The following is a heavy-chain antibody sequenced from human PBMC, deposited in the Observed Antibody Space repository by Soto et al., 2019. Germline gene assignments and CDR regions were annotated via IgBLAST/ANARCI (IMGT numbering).Heavy chain of an antibody. Sequence: SETLSVTCAFYGGSFSVYYWSWIRQPPGKGLEWIGEINHSGSTNYNPSLKSRVTISVDTSKNQFSLKLSSVTAADTAVYYCARGPGPTKKYNWFDPWGQGTMVTVSS. CDR3: ARGPGPTKKYNWFDP. CDR1: GGSFSVYY. V-gene: IGHV4-34*01. CDR2: INHSGST. J-gene: IGHJ5*02.